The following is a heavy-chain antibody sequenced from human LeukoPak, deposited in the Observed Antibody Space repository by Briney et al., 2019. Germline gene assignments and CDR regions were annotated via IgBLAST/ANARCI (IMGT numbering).Heavy chain of an antibody. CDR1: GFTFSSYG. CDR3: AKVSGSPFDY. J-gene: IGHJ4*02. CDR2: ISYDGSNK. D-gene: IGHD1-26*01. V-gene: IGHV3-30*18. Sequence: GVSLRLSCAASGFTFSSYGMHWVRQAPGKGLEWVAVISYDGSNKYYADSVKGRFTISRDNSKNTLYLQMNSPRAEDTAVYYCAKVSGSPFDYWGQGTLVTVSS.